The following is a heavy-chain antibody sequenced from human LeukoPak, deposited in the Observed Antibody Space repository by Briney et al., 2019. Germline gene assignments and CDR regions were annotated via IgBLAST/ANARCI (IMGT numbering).Heavy chain of an antibody. J-gene: IGHJ4*02. Sequence: GGSLRLSCVASGFTFSDYYMSWIRQAPGKGLEWVSYISSSGRTIYDADSVKGRFTISRDNAKNTLYLQMNSLRAEDTAVYYCAKDRLAYSYAQPFDDWGQGTLVTVSS. D-gene: IGHD5-18*01. CDR1: GFTFSDYY. V-gene: IGHV3-11*01. CDR3: AKDRLAYSYAQPFDD. CDR2: ISSSGRTI.